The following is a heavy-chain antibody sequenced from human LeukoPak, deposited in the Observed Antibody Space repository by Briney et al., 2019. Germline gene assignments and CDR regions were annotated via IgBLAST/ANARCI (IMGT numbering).Heavy chain of an antibody. CDR1: GGSISSYY. CDR2: IYYSGST. Sequence: SETLSLTCTVSGGSISSYYWSWIRQPPGKGLEWIGYIYYSGSTNYNPSLKSRVTISVDTSKNQFSLKLSSVTAADTAVYYCARLSRSDYDFWSGYSPIDYWGQGTLVTVSS. CDR3: ARLSRSDYDFWSGYSPIDY. J-gene: IGHJ4*02. D-gene: IGHD3-3*01. V-gene: IGHV4-59*08.